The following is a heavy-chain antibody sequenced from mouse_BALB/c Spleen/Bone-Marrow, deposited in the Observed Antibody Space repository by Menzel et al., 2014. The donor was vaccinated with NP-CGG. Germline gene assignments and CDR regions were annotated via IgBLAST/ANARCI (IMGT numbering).Heavy chain of an antibody. J-gene: IGHJ4*01. CDR2: IDPANGNT. Sequence: EVQLQQSGSELVKSGASVKLSCTGSGFDIKDTYMHWVKQRPEQGLEWVGRIDPANGNTKYDPKFQGKATITADTSSNTDFLKLSSLTDEDTAVYYCAKGLLQYYYAMDYWGQGTSVTVSS. CDR1: GFDIKDTY. CDR3: AKGLLQYYYAMDY. D-gene: IGHD2-3*01. V-gene: IGHV14-3*02.